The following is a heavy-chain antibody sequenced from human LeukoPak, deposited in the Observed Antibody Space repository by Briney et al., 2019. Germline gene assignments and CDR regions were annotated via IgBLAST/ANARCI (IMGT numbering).Heavy chain of an antibody. CDR1: GGSISSGDKY. CDR2: VYYSGTT. Sequence: SETLSLTCTVSGGSISSGDKYWSWIRQPPGKGLEWIGNVYYSGTTSYNPSLKSRLTMSVDTSKNQFSLKLSSVTAADTAVYYCARDWQLVSWGQGTLVTVSS. CDR3: ARDWQLVS. D-gene: IGHD1-1*01. J-gene: IGHJ5*02. V-gene: IGHV4-30-4*01.